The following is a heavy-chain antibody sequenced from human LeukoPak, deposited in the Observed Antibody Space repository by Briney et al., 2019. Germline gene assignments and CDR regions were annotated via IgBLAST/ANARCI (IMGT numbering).Heavy chain of an antibody. J-gene: IGHJ5*02. V-gene: IGHV3-23*01. Sequence: GGSLRLSCAASGFTFSSYAMSWVRQAPGKGLEWVSAISGSGGSTYYADSVKGRFTISRDNSKNTLYLQMNSLRAEDTAVYYCAKDKYSSSSEGWFDPWGQGTLVTASS. CDR2: ISGSGGST. CDR1: GFTFSSYA. CDR3: AKDKYSSSSEGWFDP. D-gene: IGHD6-6*01.